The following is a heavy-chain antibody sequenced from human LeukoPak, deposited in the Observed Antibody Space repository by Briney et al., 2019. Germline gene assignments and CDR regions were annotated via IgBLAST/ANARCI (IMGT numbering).Heavy chain of an antibody. V-gene: IGHV3-7*01. Sequence: GGSLRLSCAASGFTFSNYWINWVRQAPGKGLEWVANIKTDGTEKNYVDSVRGRFTISRDNAQNSGYLYMNNLRGDDTAVYYCGGGSGGFSGIDPWGQGTLVTVSS. CDR1: GFTFSNYW. J-gene: IGHJ5*02. CDR2: IKTDGTEK. CDR3: GGGSGGFSGIDP. D-gene: IGHD1-26*01.